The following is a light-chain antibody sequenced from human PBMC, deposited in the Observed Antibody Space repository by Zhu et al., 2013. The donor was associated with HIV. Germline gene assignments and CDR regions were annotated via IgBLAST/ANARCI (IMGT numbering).Light chain of an antibody. CDR2: KAS. CDR3: QQYNSYLST. V-gene: IGKV1-5*03. Sequence: DIQLTQSPPSLPASIGDRVTITCRASQTINNYLNWYQQQPGKAPKLLIYKASSLESGVPSRFSGSGSGAEFTLTISSLQPDDFATYFCQQYNSYLSTFGQGTKLEIK. CDR1: QTINNY. J-gene: IGKJ2*01.